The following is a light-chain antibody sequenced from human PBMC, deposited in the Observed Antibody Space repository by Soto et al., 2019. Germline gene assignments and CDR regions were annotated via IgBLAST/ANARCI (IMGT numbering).Light chain of an antibody. CDR1: QRVLYSSNNKNY. Sequence: DIVMTQSPDSLAGSLGKRATINCKSSQRVLYSSNNKNYLAWYQQKPGQPPKLLIYWASTRESGVPDRFSGSGSGTDFTLTISSLQAEDVAVYYCQQYYSPWTFGQGTRVEIK. CDR2: WAS. J-gene: IGKJ1*01. V-gene: IGKV4-1*01. CDR3: QQYYSPWT.